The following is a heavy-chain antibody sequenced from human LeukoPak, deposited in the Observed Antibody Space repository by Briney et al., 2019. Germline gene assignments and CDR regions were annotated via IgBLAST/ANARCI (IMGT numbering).Heavy chain of an antibody. V-gene: IGHV4-31*03. CDR2: IYYSGST. Sequence: SQTLSLTCTVSGGSISSGGYYWSWIRQHPGMGLDWIVYIYYSGSTYYNPSLKSRVTISVNTTKNQFSLKLSSVTAADTAVYYCARSGPAAIRSLYYYYGMVVWGKGTTVTVSS. CDR1: GGSISSGGYY. J-gene: IGHJ6*04. CDR3: ARSGPAAIRSLYYYYGMVV. D-gene: IGHD2-2*01.